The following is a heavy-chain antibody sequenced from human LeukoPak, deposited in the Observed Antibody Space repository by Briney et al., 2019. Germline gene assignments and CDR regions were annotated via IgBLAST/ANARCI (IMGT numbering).Heavy chain of an antibody. CDR3: ARRNWNSHDY. Sequence: PGGSLRLSCAASGFTFSDHYMDWVRQAPGKGREWVGRTRNKANSYTTEHAASVKGRFTISRDDSKDSLYLQMNSLKTEDTAVYYCARRNWNSHDYRGQGTLVTVSS. D-gene: IGHD1-1*01. CDR1: GFTFSDHY. V-gene: IGHV3-72*01. J-gene: IGHJ4*02. CDR2: TRNKANSYTT.